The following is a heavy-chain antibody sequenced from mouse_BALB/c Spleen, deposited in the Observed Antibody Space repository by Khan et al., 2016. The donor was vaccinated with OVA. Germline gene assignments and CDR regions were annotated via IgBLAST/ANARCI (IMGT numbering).Heavy chain of an antibody. CDR1: GYTFTYYG. CDR2: IYPGSDNA. Sequence: QVQLKESGPELVKPGASVKMSCKASGYTFTYYGITWVKQRTGQGLEWIGEIYPGSDNAYYNEKFKGKATLTADKSSNTTHMQLSSLTSEDSAVYFCAAGDGSYVYFDYWGQGTTLTVSS. J-gene: IGHJ2*01. V-gene: IGHV1-81*01. CDR3: AAGDGSYVYFDY. D-gene: IGHD2-3*01.